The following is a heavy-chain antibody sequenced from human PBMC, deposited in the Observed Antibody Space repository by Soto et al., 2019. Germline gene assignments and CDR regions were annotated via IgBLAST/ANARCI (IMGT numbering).Heavy chain of an antibody. CDR2: IYPGDSDT. Sequence: PGESLKISCKGSGYSFTSYWIGWVRQTPGKGLEWMGIIYPGDSDTRYSPSFQGQVTISADKSISTAYLQWSSLGSEDMAVYYCARAPKIPGSPHDVYDMWGQGTLVTVSS. V-gene: IGHV5-51*01. J-gene: IGHJ3*02. CDR1: GYSFTSYW. D-gene: IGHD2-2*01. CDR3: ARAPKIPGSPHDVYDM.